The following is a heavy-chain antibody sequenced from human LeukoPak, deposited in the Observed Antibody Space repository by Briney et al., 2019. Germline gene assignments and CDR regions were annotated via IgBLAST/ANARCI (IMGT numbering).Heavy chain of an antibody. Sequence: GESLKISCKGSGYSFTSYWIGWVRQMPGKGLEWMGIIYPGDSDTRYSPSFQGQVTISADKSVSTAYLQWSSLKASDTAMYYCARRAPAYYYDSSGYFPYDYWGQGTLVTVSS. CDR1: GYSFTSYW. CDR2: IYPGDSDT. J-gene: IGHJ4*02. V-gene: IGHV5-51*01. D-gene: IGHD3-22*01. CDR3: ARRAPAYYYDSSGYFPYDY.